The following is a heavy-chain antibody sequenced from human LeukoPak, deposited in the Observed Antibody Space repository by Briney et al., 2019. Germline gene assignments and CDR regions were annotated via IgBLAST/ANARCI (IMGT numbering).Heavy chain of an antibody. CDR3: ARVNVAAYDSSGYFDY. D-gene: IGHD3-22*01. CDR1: GFTFSSYS. J-gene: IGHJ4*02. CDR2: ISSSSSYI. Sequence: GGSLRLSCAASGFTFSSYSMNWVRQAPGKGLEWVSSISSSSSYIYYADSVKGRFTISRDNAKNSLYLQMNSLRAEDTAVYYCARVNVAAYDSSGYFDYWGQGTLVTVSS. V-gene: IGHV3-21*01.